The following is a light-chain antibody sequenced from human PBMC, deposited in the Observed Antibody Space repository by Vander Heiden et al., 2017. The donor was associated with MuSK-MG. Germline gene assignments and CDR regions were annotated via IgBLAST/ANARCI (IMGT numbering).Light chain of an antibody. CDR3: GAYAGKKVVV. J-gene: IGLJ2*01. CDR1: SSDVGAYIF. CDR2: EVT. V-gene: IGLV2-8*01. Sequence: QSALTQPPPASGSPGQSVTISCTGTSSDVGAYIFVSWYQQHPGKAPTLIIYEVTKRPSGVPDRFSGSKSGNTASLTVSGLQPEDEADYYCGAYAGKKVVVFGGGTKLTVL.